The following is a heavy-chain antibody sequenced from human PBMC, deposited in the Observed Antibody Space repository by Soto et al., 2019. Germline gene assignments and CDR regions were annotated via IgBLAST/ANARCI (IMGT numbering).Heavy chain of an antibody. CDR3: AKKPAGADPYYFDY. V-gene: IGHV3-23*01. CDR1: GFTFSTYA. J-gene: IGHJ4*02. Sequence: EVQLLESGGGLVQPGGSLRLSCAASGFTFSTYAMGWVRQAPGKGLEWVSAISGSGGSTYYADSVMGRFTISRDNSKNTLYLQMSSLRAEDTAVFYCAKKPAGADPYYFDYWGQGTLVTVSS. CDR2: ISGSGGST.